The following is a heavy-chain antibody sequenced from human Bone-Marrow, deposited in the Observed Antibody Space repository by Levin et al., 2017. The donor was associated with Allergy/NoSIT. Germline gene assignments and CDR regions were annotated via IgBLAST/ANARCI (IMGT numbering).Heavy chain of an antibody. D-gene: IGHD1-14*01. Sequence: PGGSLRLSCAASGFTFSSYRMHWVRQAPGKGLEWVARISYDGSDTYYADSVKGRFTISRDNSKNTLYLQMNSLRSDDTAVYYCAKLLNPSEDYWGQGTLVTVSS. V-gene: IGHV3-30*18. CDR2: ISYDGSDT. J-gene: IGHJ4*02. CDR3: AKLLNPSEDY. CDR1: GFTFSSYR.